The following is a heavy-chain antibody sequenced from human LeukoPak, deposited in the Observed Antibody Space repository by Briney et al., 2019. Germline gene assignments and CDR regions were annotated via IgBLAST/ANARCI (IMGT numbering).Heavy chain of an antibody. CDR3: AKDMVDYYDSSGILDY. J-gene: IGHJ4*02. CDR2: ISWDGGST. V-gene: IGHV3-43*01. D-gene: IGHD3-22*01. CDR1: GFTFDDYT. Sequence: PGGSLRLSCAASGFTFDDYTMHWVRQAPGKGLEWVSLISWDGGSTYYADSVKGRFTISRDNSKNSLYLQMNSLRTEDTALYYCAKDMVDYYDSSGILDYWGQGTLVTVSS.